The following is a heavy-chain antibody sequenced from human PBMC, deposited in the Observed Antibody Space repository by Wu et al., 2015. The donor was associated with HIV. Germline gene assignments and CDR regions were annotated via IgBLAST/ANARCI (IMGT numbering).Heavy chain of an antibody. CDR3: AKTNRIVTDRNRFSTYFYGMGR. Sequence: QVQLVQSGAEVKKPGSSVKVSCKASGGNFNNYVINWVRQAPGEGLEWMGRITPLFGRPKYAQRFQGTVTITADESTSTAYMELSSLKSEDTAIYYCAKTNRIVTDRNRFSTYFYGMGRRGARYHDHRL. V-gene: IGHV1-69*13. CDR2: ITPLFGRP. J-gene: IGHJ6*01. CDR1: GGNFNNYV. D-gene: IGHD2/OR15-2a*01.